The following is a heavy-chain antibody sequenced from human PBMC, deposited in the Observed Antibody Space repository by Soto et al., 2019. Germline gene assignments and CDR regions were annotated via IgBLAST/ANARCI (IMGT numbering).Heavy chain of an antibody. V-gene: IGHV3-15*07. Sequence: EVRLVESGGGLVEPGGSLRLSCAASGFTFTNAWLNWVRQAPGKGLEWVGRIKSKNDGGTTDYAAPVKGRFTISRDDSENTVYLQMNSLKTEDTAVYYCAADLPNWGAYAFDYWGQGTLVTVSS. CDR2: IKSKNDGGTT. D-gene: IGHD7-27*01. CDR3: AADLPNWGAYAFDY. CDR1: GFTFTNAW. J-gene: IGHJ4*02.